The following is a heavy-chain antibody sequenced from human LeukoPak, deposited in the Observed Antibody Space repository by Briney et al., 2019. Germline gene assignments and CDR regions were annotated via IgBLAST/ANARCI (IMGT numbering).Heavy chain of an antibody. D-gene: IGHD3-22*01. J-gene: IGHJ4*02. Sequence: GSLRIFCVVPGFTFSSFWVGLVRQASGEGLEWVANMKEDGSEKYYVDSVKGRFTISRDNAKNTLYLQMNNLRAEDTAVYYCARDRGVVGNFDYWGQGTLVTVSS. CDR2: MKEDGSEK. CDR1: GFTFSSFW. CDR3: ARDRGVVGNFDY. V-gene: IGHV3-7*03.